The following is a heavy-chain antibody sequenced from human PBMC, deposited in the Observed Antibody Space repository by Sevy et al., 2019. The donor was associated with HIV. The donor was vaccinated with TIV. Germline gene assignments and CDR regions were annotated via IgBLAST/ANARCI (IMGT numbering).Heavy chain of an antibody. D-gene: IGHD1-1*01. Sequence: GGSLRLSCAASGFSFSSYGMHWVRQAPGKGLEWVAHVWYDGSDKYYADSVKGRFTISRDNSKNTLYLQMNSLRVEDTAVYYCARDSGLQLFRYWGQGTLVTVSS. CDR2: VWYDGSDK. CDR3: ARDSGLQLFRY. CDR1: GFSFSSYG. J-gene: IGHJ4*02. V-gene: IGHV3-33*01.